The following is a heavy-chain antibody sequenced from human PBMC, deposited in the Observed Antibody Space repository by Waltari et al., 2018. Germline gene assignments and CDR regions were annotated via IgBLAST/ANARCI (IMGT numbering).Heavy chain of an antibody. J-gene: IGHJ4*02. V-gene: IGHV3-21*01. CDR3: AKGGYYDKRTVDY. D-gene: IGHD3-22*01. CDR2: ISSSSGDI. Sequence: EVQLVESGGGLVKPGGSLSLSCAASGFHFSSYSMNWVRQAPGKGLAWVSSISSSSGDIYYADSVKGRLTISRDNAKNSLYLQMNSLRAEDTAVYYCAKGGYYDKRTVDYWGQGTLVTVSS. CDR1: GFHFSSYS.